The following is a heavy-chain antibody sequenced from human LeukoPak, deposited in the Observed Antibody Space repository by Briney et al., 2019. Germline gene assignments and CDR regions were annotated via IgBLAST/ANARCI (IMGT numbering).Heavy chain of an antibody. V-gene: IGHV1-18*01. J-gene: IGHJ6*02. CDR3: ARDFDYYGSGSYDYYYGMDV. D-gene: IGHD3-10*01. CDR2: ISAYNGNT. CDR1: GGTFSSYA. Sequence: ASVKVSCKASGGTFSSYAISWVRQAPGQGLEWMGWISAYNGNTNYAQKLQGRVTMTTDTSTSTAYMELRSLRSDDTAVYYCARDFDYYGSGSYDYYYGMDVWGQGTTVTVSS.